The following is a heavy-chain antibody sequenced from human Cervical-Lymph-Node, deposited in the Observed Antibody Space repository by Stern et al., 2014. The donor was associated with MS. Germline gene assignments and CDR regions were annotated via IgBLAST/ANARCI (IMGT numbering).Heavy chain of an antibody. J-gene: IGHJ4*02. CDR1: GSTLTDFF. CDR2: FDPEDGET. CDR3: ATDYNY. D-gene: IGHD3-10*01. Sequence: QVQLVQYGAEVKKPGASVKVSCKVSGSTLTDFFMHWVRQPPGQGLEWMGGFDPEDGETIYAQKFQGRGTMTEDTSTDTAYMQSGSLRSDDTAGYYCATDYNYWGQGTLVTVSS. V-gene: IGHV1-24*01.